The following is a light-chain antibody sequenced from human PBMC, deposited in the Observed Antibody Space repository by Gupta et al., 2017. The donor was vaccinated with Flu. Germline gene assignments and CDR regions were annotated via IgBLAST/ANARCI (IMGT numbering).Light chain of an antibody. CDR2: GAS. Sequence: VMTQSPATLSVSPGETATLSCRASRNIDSALAWYQHKPGQAPRLLIHGASSRATGIPARFSGSGSGTQYTLTINGLQSEDLAVYICQQYNSWPPFTFGPGTRVEIK. CDR1: RNIDSA. V-gene: IGKV3-15*01. CDR3: QQYNSWPPFT. J-gene: IGKJ3*01.